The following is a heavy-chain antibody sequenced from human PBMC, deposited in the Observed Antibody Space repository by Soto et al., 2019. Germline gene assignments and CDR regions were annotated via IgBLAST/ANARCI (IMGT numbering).Heavy chain of an antibody. CDR1: GFSLTTQGVH. J-gene: IGHJ4*02. CDR3: VYRDFGDYFFQF. Sequence: QITLKESGPPLVKPTQTLTLTCTFSGFSLTTQGVHVGWIRQPPGKALEWLALIYWDDNEVYSPSLTNRLTITKDTSKSQVVLTLATVDPVDTATYYCVYRDFGDYFFQFWGQGILVNVSS. CDR2: IYWDDNE. D-gene: IGHD4-17*01. V-gene: IGHV2-5*02.